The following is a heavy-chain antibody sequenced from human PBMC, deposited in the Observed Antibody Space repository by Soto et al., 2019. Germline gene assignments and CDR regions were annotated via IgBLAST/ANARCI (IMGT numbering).Heavy chain of an antibody. CDR3: AKCIIALGPIHY. CDR2: IYHSGST. D-gene: IGHD6-6*01. J-gene: IGHJ4*02. V-gene: IGHV4-4*02. CDR1: GGSISSSNW. Sequence: SETLSLTCAVSGGSISSSNWWSWVRQPPGKGLEWTGEIYHSGSTNYNPSLKSRVTISVDKSKNQFSLKLSSVTAADTAVYYCAKCIIALGPIHYWGPGTLVTASS.